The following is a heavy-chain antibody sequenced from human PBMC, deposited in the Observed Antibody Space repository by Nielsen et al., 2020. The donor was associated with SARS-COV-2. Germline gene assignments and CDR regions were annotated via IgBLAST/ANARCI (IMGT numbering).Heavy chain of an antibody. CDR2: IFSTDEK. Sequence: SGPTLVKPTETLTLTCSVSGFSFSDGGMGVSWIRQPPGKALEWLAHIFSTDEKAFSATLKNRLTISKDTSKNQVVLTMTNMDPVDTATYYCARLSIAAAGTGSDYWGQGTLVTVSS. D-gene: IGHD6-13*01. CDR1: GFSFSDGGMG. J-gene: IGHJ4*02. V-gene: IGHV2-26*01. CDR3: ARLSIAAAGTGSDY.